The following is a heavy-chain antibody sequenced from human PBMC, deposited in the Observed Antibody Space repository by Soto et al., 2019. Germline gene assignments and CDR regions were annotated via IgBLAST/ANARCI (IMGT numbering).Heavy chain of an antibody. J-gene: IGHJ3*02. CDR2: ISGSGGST. CDR3: AKRSYGSGSRTDAFDI. V-gene: IGHV3-23*01. CDR1: GFTFSSYA. D-gene: IGHD3-10*01. Sequence: GGSLRLSCAASGFTFSSYAMSWVRQAPGKGLEWVSAISGSGGSTYYADSVKGRFAISRDNSKNTLYLQMNSLRAEDTAVYYCAKRSYGSGSRTDAFDIWGQGTMVTVSS.